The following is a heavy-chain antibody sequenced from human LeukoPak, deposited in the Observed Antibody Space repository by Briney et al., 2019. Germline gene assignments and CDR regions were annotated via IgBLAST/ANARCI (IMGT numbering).Heavy chain of an antibody. J-gene: IGHJ4*02. V-gene: IGHV3-74*01. CDR3: AGGVKVPAAPNPTFGGY. Sequence: ETLSLTCAVSGYSISSGYYWGWIRQPPGKGLVWVSRISTDGRSTNYADSVKGRFTISRDNAKNALYLQMNSLRAEDTAVYYCAGGVKVPAAPNPTFGGYWGQGTLVTVSS. CDR1: GYSISSGYY. D-gene: IGHD2-2*01. CDR2: ISTDGRST.